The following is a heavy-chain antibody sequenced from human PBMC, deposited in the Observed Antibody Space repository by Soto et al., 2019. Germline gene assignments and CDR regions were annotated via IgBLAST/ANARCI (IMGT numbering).Heavy chain of an antibody. Sequence: GASVKVSCKASGYTFTGYYIHWVRQAPGQGLEWMGWINPNSGDTNYAQNFKGRVTMTSDTLYLQLNSRRAEDTAVYYCAKAARQWLANWFDPWGQGTLVTVSS. CDR3: AKAARQWLANWFDP. V-gene: IGHV1-2*02. D-gene: IGHD6-19*01. J-gene: IGHJ5*02. CDR2: INPNSGDT. CDR1: GYTFTGYY.